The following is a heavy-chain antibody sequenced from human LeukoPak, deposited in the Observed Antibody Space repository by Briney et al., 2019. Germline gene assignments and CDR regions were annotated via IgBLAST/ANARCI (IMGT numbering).Heavy chain of an antibody. J-gene: IGHJ5*02. CDR2: ISGSGGST. Sequence: GGSLRLSCAASGFTFRSYAIIWVRQAPGKGLEWVSAISGSGGSTYYADSVKGRFTISRDNSKNTLYLQMNSLRAEDTAVYYCANSPERIFWFDPWGQGTLVTVSS. CDR3: ANSPERIFWFDP. CDR1: GFTFRSYA. V-gene: IGHV3-23*01. D-gene: IGHD2/OR15-2a*01.